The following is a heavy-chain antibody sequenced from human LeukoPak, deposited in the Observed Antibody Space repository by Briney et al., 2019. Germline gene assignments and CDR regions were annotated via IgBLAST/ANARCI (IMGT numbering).Heavy chain of an antibody. J-gene: IGHJ5*02. CDR2: IIPILGIA. Sequence: SVKVSCKASGGTFSSYAISWVRQAPGQGLEWMGRIIPILGIANYAQKFQGRVTITADKSTSTAYMELSSLRSEDTVVYYCAAEDEYYDILTGYSRTSGWFDPWGQGTLVTVSS. V-gene: IGHV1-69*04. CDR3: AAEDEYYDILTGYSRTSGWFDP. D-gene: IGHD3-9*01. CDR1: GGTFSSYA.